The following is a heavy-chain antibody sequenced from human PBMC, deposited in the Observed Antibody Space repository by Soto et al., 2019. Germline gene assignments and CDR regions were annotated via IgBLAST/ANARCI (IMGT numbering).Heavy chain of an antibody. CDR1: GYTFTSYA. J-gene: IGHJ4*02. D-gene: IGHD6-19*01. CDR3: ARDLGGWPDY. CDR2: INAGNGNT. V-gene: IGHV1-3*01. Sequence: QVQLVQSGAEVKKPGASVKVSCKASGYTFTSYAIHWVRQAPGQRLEWMGWINAGNGNTKYSQKFQDRVTITRDTSASTAYMGLSSLRSEDTAVYYCARDLGGWPDYCGQGTLVTVSS.